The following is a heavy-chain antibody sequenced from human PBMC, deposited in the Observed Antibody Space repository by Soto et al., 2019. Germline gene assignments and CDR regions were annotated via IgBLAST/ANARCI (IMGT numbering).Heavy chain of an antibody. CDR1: GYTLTELS. Sequence: GASVKVSCKVSGYTLTELSMHWVRQAPGKGLEWMGGFDPEDGETIYAQKFQGRVTMTEDTSTDTAYMELSSLRSEDTAVYYCATGANGSSTSCYPYTWSAPWGKRTLVTVSS. CDR2: FDPEDGET. D-gene: IGHD2-2*01. V-gene: IGHV1-24*01. CDR3: ATGANGSSTSCYPYTWSAP. J-gene: IGHJ5*02.